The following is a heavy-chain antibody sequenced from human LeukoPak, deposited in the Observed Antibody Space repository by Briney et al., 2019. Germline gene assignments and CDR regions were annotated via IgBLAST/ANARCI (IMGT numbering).Heavy chain of an antibody. CDR2: FDLEDGET. J-gene: IGHJ4*02. Sequence: ASVKVSCKVSGYTLTELSMHWVRQPPGKGLEWVGGFDLEDGETIYAQEFQGRVTMTEDTSTDTAYMELSSLRSEDTAVYYCATGPLDIVVVPAASRNDYWGQGTLVTVSS. V-gene: IGHV1-24*01. CDR1: GYTLTELS. CDR3: ATGPLDIVVVPAASRNDY. D-gene: IGHD2-2*03.